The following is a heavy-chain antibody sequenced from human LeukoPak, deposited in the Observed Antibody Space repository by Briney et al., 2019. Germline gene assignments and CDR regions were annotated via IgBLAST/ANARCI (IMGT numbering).Heavy chain of an antibody. V-gene: IGHV4-34*01. CDR3: ARTNNVFYYFDY. CDR2: FNHSGST. Sequence: SEPLPFTCAFYGGSFSDYYWSWLRQPPGKRLEGIGEFNHSGSTNYDASLKGRVTTSVDTSKNPLSLKLSSVTAADTAVYYCARTNNVFYYFDYWGQGTRVTVSS. CDR1: GGSFSDYY. D-gene: IGHD1/OR15-1a*01. J-gene: IGHJ4*02.